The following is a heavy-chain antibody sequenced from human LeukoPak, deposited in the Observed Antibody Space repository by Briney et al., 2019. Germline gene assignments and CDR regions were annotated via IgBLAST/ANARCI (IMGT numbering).Heavy chain of an antibody. CDR3: ARESSASPGAFDI. CDR1: GGSVGSSHYY. V-gene: IGHV4-39*07. CDR2: IYYSGRT. D-gene: IGHD3-22*01. J-gene: IGHJ3*02. Sequence: PSETLSLTCIVFGGSVGSSHYYWGWIRQPPGKGLKWIVIIYYSGRTYYNPSLKSRVTVSVDTSKKQFSLKLTSVTAADTAFYYCARESSASPGAFDIWGQGTMVTVSS.